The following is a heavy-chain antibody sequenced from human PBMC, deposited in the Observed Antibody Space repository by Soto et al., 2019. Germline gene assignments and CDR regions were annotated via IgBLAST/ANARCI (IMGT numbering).Heavy chain of an antibody. CDR1: GYTFTSYA. J-gene: IGHJ4*02. V-gene: IGHV1-3*01. CDR3: ARGHYGSGTIDY. D-gene: IGHD3-10*01. Sequence: QVQLVQSGAEVKKPGASVKVSCKASGYTFTSYAMHWVRQAPGQRLEWMGWINAGNGNTKYSQKFQGRVTITWDTSASTAYMELISLRSEDTAVYYCARGHYGSGTIDYWGQGTLVTVSS. CDR2: INAGNGNT.